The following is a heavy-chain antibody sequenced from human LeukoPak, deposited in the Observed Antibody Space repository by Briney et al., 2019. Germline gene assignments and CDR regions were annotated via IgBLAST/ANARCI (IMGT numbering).Heavy chain of an antibody. CDR3: AKEVSGGFYAPFDY. D-gene: IGHD3-10*01. Sequence: SGGSLRLSCAASGFTFSSYAMSWVRQAPGKGLEWVSAISGSGGSTYHADSVKGRFTISRDNSKNTLYLQMNSLRAEDTAVYYCAKEVSGGFYAPFDYWGQGTLVTVSS. CDR2: ISGSGGST. V-gene: IGHV3-23*01. J-gene: IGHJ4*02. CDR1: GFTFSSYA.